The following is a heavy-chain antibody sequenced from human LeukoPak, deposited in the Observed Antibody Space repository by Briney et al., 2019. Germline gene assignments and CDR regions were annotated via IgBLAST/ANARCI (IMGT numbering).Heavy chain of an antibody. CDR1: GFTYSDYW. CDR3: ARRGLHDY. V-gene: IGHV3-7*03. CDR2: IKGDGSVK. Sequence: GGSLRLSCVASGFTYSDYWMSWVRQGPGKGLEWVATIKGDGSVKNYVDSVKGRFTISRDNAKNSVFLQMDSLRVEDTALYYCARRGLHDYRGQGTLVTVSS. J-gene: IGHJ4*02. D-gene: IGHD5/OR15-5a*01.